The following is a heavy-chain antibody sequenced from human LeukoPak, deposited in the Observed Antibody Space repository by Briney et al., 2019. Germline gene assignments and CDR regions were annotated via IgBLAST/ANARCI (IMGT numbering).Heavy chain of an antibody. D-gene: IGHD2-2*01. Sequence: PSQTLSLTCAVSGASISSGGYSWSWIRQPPGKGLEWIGYIYHSGNTYYNPSLKSRVTISVDTSKNQFSLKLSSVTAADTAVYYCARGGYCSSTSCSRGDYYYYGMDVWGQGTTVTVSS. CDR2: IYHSGNT. CDR1: GASISSGGYS. J-gene: IGHJ6*02. CDR3: ARGGYCSSTSCSRGDYYYYGMDV. V-gene: IGHV4-30-2*05.